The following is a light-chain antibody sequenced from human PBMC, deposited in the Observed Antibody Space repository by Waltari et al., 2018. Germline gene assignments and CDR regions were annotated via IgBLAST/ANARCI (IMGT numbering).Light chain of an antibody. Sequence: DIVMTQSPDSLAVSLCERATINCKSSQSVLYSSNNKNYLAWYQQKQGQPPKLLIYWASTRESGVPDRFSGSGSGIDFTLTISSLQAEDVAVYYCQQYYSTPTFGQGTKVEIK. J-gene: IGKJ1*01. CDR1: QSVLYSSNNKNY. CDR2: WAS. CDR3: QQYYSTPT. V-gene: IGKV4-1*01.